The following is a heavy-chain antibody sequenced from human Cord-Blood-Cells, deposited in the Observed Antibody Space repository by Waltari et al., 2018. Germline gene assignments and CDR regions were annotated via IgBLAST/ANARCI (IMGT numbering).Heavy chain of an antibody. V-gene: IGHV1-2*02. J-gene: IGHJ3*02. CDR3: ARGAYDILTGYYAFDI. CDR2: INPNSGGT. D-gene: IGHD3-9*01. CDR1: GYTFTGYY. Sequence: QVQLVQSGAEVKKPGASVKVSCKASGYTFTGYYMHWVRQAPGQGLEWMGWINPNSGGTNYAQKFQGRVTMTRDTSISPAYMELSRLRSDDTAVYYCARGAYDILTGYYAFDIWGQGTMVTVSS.